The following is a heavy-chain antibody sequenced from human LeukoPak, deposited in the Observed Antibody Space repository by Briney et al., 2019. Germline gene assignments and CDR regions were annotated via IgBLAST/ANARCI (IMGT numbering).Heavy chain of an antibody. CDR1: GGSFSGYY. Sequence: PSETLSLTCAVYGGSFSGYYWSWIRQPPGQGLEWIGEINHSGSTNYNPSLRSRVTISVDTSKNQFSLKLSSVTAADTAVYYCARATRAARHFDFWGQGTLVTVSS. CDR2: INHSGST. J-gene: IGHJ4*02. D-gene: IGHD6-6*01. CDR3: ARATRAARHFDF. V-gene: IGHV4-34*01.